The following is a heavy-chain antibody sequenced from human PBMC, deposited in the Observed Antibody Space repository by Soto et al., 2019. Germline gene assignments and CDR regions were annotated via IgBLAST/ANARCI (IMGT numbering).Heavy chain of an antibody. V-gene: IGHV1-18*01. D-gene: IGHD2-2*01. CDR3: ARDHCSSTSCYVDY. J-gene: IGHJ4*02. CDR2: ISAYNGNT. CDR1: GYTFTSYG. Sequence: ASVTVSCKASGYTFTSYGISWVRQAPGQGLEWMGWISAYNGNTNYAQKLQGRVTMTTDTSTSTAYMELRSLRSDDTAVYYCARDHCSSTSCYVDYWGQVTLVTVYS.